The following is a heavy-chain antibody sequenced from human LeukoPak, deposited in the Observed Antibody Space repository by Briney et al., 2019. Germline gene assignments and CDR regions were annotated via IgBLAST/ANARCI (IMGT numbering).Heavy chain of an antibody. CDR1: GYTFTGYY. V-gene: IGHV1-2*02. CDR3: ARWYYDILTGYYYFDY. CDR2: INPNSGGT. D-gene: IGHD3-9*01. J-gene: IGHJ4*02. Sequence: ASVKVSCKASGYTFTGYYMHWARQAPGQGLEWMGWINPNSGGTNYAQKFQGRVTMTRDTSISTAYMELSRLRSDDTAVYYCARWYYDILTGYYYFDYWGQGTLVTVSS.